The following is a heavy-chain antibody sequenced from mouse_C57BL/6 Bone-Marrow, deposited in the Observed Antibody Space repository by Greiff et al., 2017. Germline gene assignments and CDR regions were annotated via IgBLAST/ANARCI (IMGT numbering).Heavy chain of an antibody. CDR3: AISYLLLLDY. CDR1: GFNIKDYY. V-gene: IGHV14-2*01. D-gene: IGHD1-1*01. J-gene: IGHJ2*01. Sequence: VQLQQSGAELVKPGASVKLSCTASGFNIKDYYMHWVKQRTEHGLEWIGSLDPEDGETKYAPKFQGKATITADTSSNSAYLQLSSLTSEDTAVYYCAISYLLLLDYWGQGTTLTVSS. CDR2: LDPEDGET.